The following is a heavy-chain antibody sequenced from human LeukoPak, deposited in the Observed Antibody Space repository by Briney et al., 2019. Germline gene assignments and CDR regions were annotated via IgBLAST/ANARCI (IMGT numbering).Heavy chain of an antibody. J-gene: IGHJ4*02. CDR2: FDPEVGKT. V-gene: IGHV1-24*01. CDR3: ARRAGDYSHPYDY. Sequence: VPSVKVSCKVSGYSLTALSMHWVRQAPGKGLEWMGGFDPEVGKTMYAEKLDGRLTVTDDTSTDTAYMQLSSLRLEDTAVYYCARRAGDYSHPYDYWGQGILVTVSS. D-gene: IGHD3-22*01. CDR1: GYSLTALS.